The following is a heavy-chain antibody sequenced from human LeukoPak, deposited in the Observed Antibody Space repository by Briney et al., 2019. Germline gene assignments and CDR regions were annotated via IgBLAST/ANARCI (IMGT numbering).Heavy chain of an antibody. Sequence: SETLPLTCAVYGGSFSGYYWSWIRQPPGKGLEWIGEINHSGSTNYNPSLKSRVTISVDTSKNQFSLKLSSVTAADTAVYYCARGRQSPRYCSSTSCYAWWFDPWGQGTLVTVSS. D-gene: IGHD2-2*01. CDR1: GGSFSGYY. V-gene: IGHV4-34*01. CDR3: ARGRQSPRYCSSTSCYAWWFDP. CDR2: INHSGST. J-gene: IGHJ5*02.